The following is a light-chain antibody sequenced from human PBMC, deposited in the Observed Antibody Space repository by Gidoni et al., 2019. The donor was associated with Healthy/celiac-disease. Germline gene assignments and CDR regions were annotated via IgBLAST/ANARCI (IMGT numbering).Light chain of an antibody. CDR1: KLGDKY. CDR2: QDS. J-gene: IGLJ1*01. Sequence: SYELTQPPSVSVSPGQTASITCSGDKLGDKYACWYQQKPGQFPVLVIYQDSKRTSGIPERFSGSNSGNTATLTISGTQAMDEADYYCQAWDSSTASVFGTGTKVTV. CDR3: QAWDSSTASV. V-gene: IGLV3-1*01.